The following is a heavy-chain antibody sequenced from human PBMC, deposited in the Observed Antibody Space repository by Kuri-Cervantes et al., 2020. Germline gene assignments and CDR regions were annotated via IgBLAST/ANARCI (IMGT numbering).Heavy chain of an antibody. CDR3: ARTGGWLGLGYYYGMDV. V-gene: IGHV4-31*03. CDR2: IYYSGST. Sequence: LRLSCTVSGGSISSGGYYWSWIRQHPGKGLEWIGYIYYSGSTYYNPSLKSRVTISVDTSKNQFSLQLNSVTPEDTAVYYCARTGGWLGLGYYYGMDVWGQGTTVTVSS. CDR1: GGSISSGGYY. D-gene: IGHD5-12*01. J-gene: IGHJ6*02.